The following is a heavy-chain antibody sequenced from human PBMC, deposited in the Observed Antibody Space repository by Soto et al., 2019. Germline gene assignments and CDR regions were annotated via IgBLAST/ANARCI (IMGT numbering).Heavy chain of an antibody. D-gene: IGHD3-22*01. CDR1: GFTFSSYA. V-gene: IGHV3-30*04. CDR3: AIADDSSGYYYGAFYI. Sequence: GESLKISWAASGFTFSSYAMHWVRQAPGKGLEWVAVISYDGSNKYYADSAKGRFTISRDNSKNTLYLQMNSLRAEDTAVYYCAIADDSSGYYYGAFYIWGQGTMVTVSS. CDR2: ISYDGSNK. J-gene: IGHJ3*02.